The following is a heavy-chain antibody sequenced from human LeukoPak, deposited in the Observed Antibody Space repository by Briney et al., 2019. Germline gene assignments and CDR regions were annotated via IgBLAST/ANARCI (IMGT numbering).Heavy chain of an antibody. CDR3: ARVYYGSGRPTLDY. Sequence: ASVKVSCKASGYTFTGYYMHGVRQAPGQGLEWMGWINPNSGGTNYAQKFQGRVTMTRDTSISTAYMELSRLRSDDTAVYYCARVYYGSGRPTLDYWGQGTLATVSS. J-gene: IGHJ4*02. CDR2: INPNSGGT. CDR1: GYTFTGYY. V-gene: IGHV1-2*02. D-gene: IGHD3-10*01.